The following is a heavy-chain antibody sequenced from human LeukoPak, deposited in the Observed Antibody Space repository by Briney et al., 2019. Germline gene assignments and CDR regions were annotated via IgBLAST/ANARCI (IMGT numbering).Heavy chain of an antibody. CDR1: GGSISSYY. D-gene: IGHD6-19*01. Sequence: SETLSLTCTVSGGSISSYYWSWIRQPPGKGLEWLGYIYYSGSTNYNPSLESRVTISLDTSKNQFPLKLSSVTAADTAVYYCARGQQWLVAIDYWGQGTLVTVSS. CDR2: IYYSGST. J-gene: IGHJ4*02. V-gene: IGHV4-59*01. CDR3: ARGQQWLVAIDY.